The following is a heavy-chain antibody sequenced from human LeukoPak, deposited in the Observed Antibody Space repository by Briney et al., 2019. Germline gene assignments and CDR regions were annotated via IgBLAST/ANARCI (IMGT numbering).Heavy chain of an antibody. CDR2: INHNGNVN. J-gene: IGHJ6*02. D-gene: IGHD3-16*01. Sequence: GGSLRLSCAAAGVTFSSYRLNWARQAPWKGLEWVASINHNGNVNYYVDSVKGRFTISRDNAKNSLYLQMSSLRAEDTAVYFCARGGGLDVWGQGATVTVSS. V-gene: IGHV3-7*03. CDR3: ARGGGLDV. CDR1: GVTFSSYR.